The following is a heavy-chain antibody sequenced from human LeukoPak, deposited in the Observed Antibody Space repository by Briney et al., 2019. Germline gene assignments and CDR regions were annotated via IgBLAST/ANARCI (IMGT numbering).Heavy chain of an antibody. Sequence: GASVKVSCKASGYTFITYGISWVRQAPGQGPEWMGWINPNNGDTIYAQNFQGTVTLTTDTSTSTAYMELRSLRSDDTAVYYCARDRLAAAGTDFDYWGQGTLVTVSS. D-gene: IGHD6-13*01. CDR2: INPNNGDT. CDR3: ARDRLAAAGTDFDY. V-gene: IGHV1-18*01. CDR1: GYTFITYG. J-gene: IGHJ4*02.